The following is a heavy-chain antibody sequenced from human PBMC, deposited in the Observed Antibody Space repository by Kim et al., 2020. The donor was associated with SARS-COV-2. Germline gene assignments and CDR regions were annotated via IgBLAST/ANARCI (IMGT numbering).Heavy chain of an antibody. CDR1: GGSISSSSYY. CDR3: ARRSPRIERWLHKDYYFDY. J-gene: IGHJ4*02. CDR2: IYYSGST. V-gene: IGHV4-39*01. Sequence: SETLSLTCTVSGGSISSSSYYWGWIRQPPGKGLEWIGSIYYSGSTYYNPSLKSRVTISVDTSKNQFSLKLSSVTAADTAVYYCARRSPRIERWLHKDYYFDYWGQGTLVTVSS. D-gene: IGHD5-12*01.